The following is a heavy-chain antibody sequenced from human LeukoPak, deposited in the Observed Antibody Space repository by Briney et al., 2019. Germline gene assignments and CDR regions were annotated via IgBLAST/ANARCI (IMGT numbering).Heavy chain of an antibody. J-gene: IGHJ4*02. CDR3: TKTTVSNGWYYFDY. D-gene: IGHD6-19*01. Sequence: PGGSLRLSCAASGFIFTTYALSWVRQAPGRGLGWVSAISSSGSSTYYADSVKGRFTISRDNSKNTLYLQMNSLRAEDTAVYYCTKTTVSNGWYYFDYWGQGTLVTVSS. CDR2: ISSSGSST. CDR1: GFIFTTYA. V-gene: IGHV3-23*01.